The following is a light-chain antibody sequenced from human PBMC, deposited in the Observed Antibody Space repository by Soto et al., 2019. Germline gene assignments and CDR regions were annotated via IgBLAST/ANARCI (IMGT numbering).Light chain of an antibody. J-gene: IGLJ1*01. CDR3: WSYGGYKTFYV. CDR2: EAS. Sequence: QPASVSGSPGQSITITCTGTSSDVETNTLVSWFQQHPGNVPKLLIYEASKRPSGVSRRFSGSQSGNTASLTISGLQAEDEAEYYCWSYGGYKTFYVFGGGTKLTVL. CDR1: SSDVETNTL. V-gene: IGLV2-23*02.